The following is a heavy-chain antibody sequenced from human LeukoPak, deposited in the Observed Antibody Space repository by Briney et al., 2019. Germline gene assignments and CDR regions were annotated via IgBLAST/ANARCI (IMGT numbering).Heavy chain of an antibody. CDR3: ARRAHGSGSYYPSPFDY. CDR1: GYSFTSYW. D-gene: IGHD3-10*01. J-gene: IGHJ4*02. Sequence: GESLKISCKTSGYSFTSYWIGWVRQMPGKGLEWMGIIYPGDSDTRYSPSFQGQVTISADKSINTAYLQWSSLKASDTAMYYCARRAHGSGSYYPSPFDYWGQGTLVTVSS. CDR2: IYPGDSDT. V-gene: IGHV5-51*01.